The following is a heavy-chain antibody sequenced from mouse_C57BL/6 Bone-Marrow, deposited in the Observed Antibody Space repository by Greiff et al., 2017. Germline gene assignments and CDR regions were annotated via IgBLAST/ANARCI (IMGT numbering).Heavy chain of an antibody. D-gene: IGHD1-1*01. Sequence: QVQLQQPGAELVMPGASVKLSCKASGYTFTSYWLPWVKQRPGQGLEWIGEIDPSDSYTNYNQQFKGKSTLPVDKSSSTAYMQLSILTAEDSVDYYCTITTVDHYDAMDYWGQGTSVTVSS. CDR2: IDPSDSYT. J-gene: IGHJ4*01. CDR1: GYTFTSYW. CDR3: TITTVDHYDAMDY. V-gene: IGHV1-69*01.